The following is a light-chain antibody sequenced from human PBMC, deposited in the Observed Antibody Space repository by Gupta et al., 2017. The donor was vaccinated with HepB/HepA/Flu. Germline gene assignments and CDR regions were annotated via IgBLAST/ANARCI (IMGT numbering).Light chain of an antibody. J-gene: IGLJ2*01. CDR3: NYRDNSDNPL. CDR1: SLGNYF. Sequence: SSGLTQDPAVSVALGQTVRITCQGDSLGNYFASWYQKKPGQAPVLVIYGKNNRPSGIPARFSGSSSGDTAALTITGAQAEDDAYYYCNYRDNSDNPLFGGGTKLTVL. CDR2: GKN. V-gene: IGLV3-19*01.